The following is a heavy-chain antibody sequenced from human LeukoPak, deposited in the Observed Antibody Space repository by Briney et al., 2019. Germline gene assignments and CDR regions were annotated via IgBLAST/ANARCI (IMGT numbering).Heavy chain of an antibody. D-gene: IGHD6-19*01. CDR1: GGSISSSNW. CDR3: ARDYVGYSSGWSDAFDI. Sequence: SETLSLTCAVSGGSISSSNWWSWVRQPPGKGLEWIGEIYHSGSTNYNPSLKSRVTISVDKSKNQFPLKLSSVTAADTAVYYCARDYVGYSSGWSDAFDIWGQGTMVTVSS. V-gene: IGHV4-4*02. CDR2: IYHSGST. J-gene: IGHJ3*02.